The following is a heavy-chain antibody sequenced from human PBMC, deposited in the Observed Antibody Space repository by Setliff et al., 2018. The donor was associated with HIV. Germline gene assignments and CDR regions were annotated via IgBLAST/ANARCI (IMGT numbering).Heavy chain of an antibody. J-gene: IGHJ4*02. CDR2: IYHSGRT. CDR3: ARGAYRDGYDY. Sequence: SETLSLTCAVSGFSISSGYYWGWIRQAPGKGLEWIGSIYHSGRTDYNPSLKSRVTISLDTSKNQVSLKLSSVAAADTAVYHCARGAYRDGYDYWGQGTLVTVSS. CDR1: GFSISSGYY. V-gene: IGHV4-38-2*01. D-gene: IGHD5-18*01.